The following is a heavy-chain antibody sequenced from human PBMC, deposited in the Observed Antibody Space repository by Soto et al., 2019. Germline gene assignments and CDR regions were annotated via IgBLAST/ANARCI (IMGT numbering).Heavy chain of an antibody. CDR2: IYTSGST. J-gene: IGHJ5*02. CDR1: GGSISNYY. V-gene: IGHV4-4*07. D-gene: IGHD1-26*01. Sequence: PSDTLTLTCTVSGGSISNYYWSWIRQPAGKGLVCIGRIYTSGSTSYNPSLKSPVTMSEDTSKNQFSLKLSSATAAQTAVYFCGREEGDSAKYGHYWFNPWGQGTQVTVSS. CDR3: GREEGDSAKYGHYWFNP.